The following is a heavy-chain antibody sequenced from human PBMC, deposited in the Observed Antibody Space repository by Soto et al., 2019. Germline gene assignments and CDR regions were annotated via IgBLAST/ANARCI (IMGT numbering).Heavy chain of an antibody. Sequence: SVKVSFKASGGTFISYAISWVRQAPGQGLEWMGGIIPIFGTANYAQKFQGRVTITADESTSTAYMELSSLRSEDTAVYYCARGQLVHPYYYGMDVWGQGTTVTVSS. CDR3: ARGQLVHPYYYGMDV. J-gene: IGHJ6*02. D-gene: IGHD6-6*01. V-gene: IGHV1-69*13. CDR1: GGTFISYA. CDR2: IIPIFGTA.